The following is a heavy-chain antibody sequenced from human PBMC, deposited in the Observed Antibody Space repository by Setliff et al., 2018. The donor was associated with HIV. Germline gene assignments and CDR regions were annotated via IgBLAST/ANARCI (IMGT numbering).Heavy chain of an antibody. CDR3: ASRRGIEFYFDI. V-gene: IGHV4-34*01. CDR2: TSHSGKT. J-gene: IGHJ4*02. Sequence: SETLSLTCAVYGGPLSGHYWSWIRQPPGQGLEWIGETSHSGKTNYNPSLKSRVTISVDTSKNQFSLKLSSVTAADTGVYYCASRRGIEFYFDIWGQGTPVTVSS. CDR1: GGPLSGHY. D-gene: IGHD3-10*01.